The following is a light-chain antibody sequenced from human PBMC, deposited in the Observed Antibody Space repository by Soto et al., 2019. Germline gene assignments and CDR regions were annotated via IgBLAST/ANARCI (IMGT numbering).Light chain of an antibody. CDR2: DVT. CDR1: SSDVGGYAY. Sequence: QSALTQPASVSGSPGQSITISCTGTSSDVGGYAYVSWYQQHPGKAPKLILYDVTNRPSGISNRLSGSKSGNTASLTISRLQAEDXADYYCSSYTSSSALVVLGGGTKL. J-gene: IGLJ3*02. CDR3: SSYTSSSALVV. V-gene: IGLV2-14*03.